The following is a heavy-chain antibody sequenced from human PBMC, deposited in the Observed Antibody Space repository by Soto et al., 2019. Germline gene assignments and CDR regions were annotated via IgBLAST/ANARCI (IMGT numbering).Heavy chain of an antibody. J-gene: IGHJ4*02. CDR3: VKDRYYHYSSAYRSAY. V-gene: IGHV3-64D*06. CDR2: IYSNGGST. CDR1: GFTFSNYA. D-gene: IGHD3-22*01. Sequence: GGSLRLSCSASGFTFSNYAMHWVRQAPGKGLEYVSAIYSNGGSTFYADSVRGRFTISRDNSKNTLYLQMSSLRAEDTAVYYCVKDRYYHYSSAYRSAYWGQVTLVTVSS.